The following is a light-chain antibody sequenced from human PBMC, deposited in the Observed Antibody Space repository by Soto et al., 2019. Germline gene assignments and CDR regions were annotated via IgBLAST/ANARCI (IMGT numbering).Light chain of an antibody. CDR1: QSLRSTY. CDR3: QHYGNSPQT. J-gene: IGKJ1*01. Sequence: EIVLTQSPGTLSLSPGEGATLACRASQSLRSTYLAWYQQKPGQAPRLLIYGASSRATGIQDRFSGSGSGTDFTLTISRLEPEDFAVYYCQHYGNSPQTFGQGTKVEIK. V-gene: IGKV3-20*01. CDR2: GAS.